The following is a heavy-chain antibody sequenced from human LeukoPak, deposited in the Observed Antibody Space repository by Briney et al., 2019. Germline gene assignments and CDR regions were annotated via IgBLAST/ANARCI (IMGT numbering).Heavy chain of an antibody. CDR1: GYSISSGYY. CDR3: ARTSYYYDSSGYYYPYYFDY. CDR2: IYHSGNT. Sequence: SETLSLTCTVSGYSISSGYYWGWIRQPPGKGLEWIGNIYHSGNTYYNPSLKSRVTISVDTSKNQFSLKLSSVTAADTAVYYCARTSYYYDSSGYYYPYYFDYWGQGTLVTVSS. V-gene: IGHV4-38-2*02. J-gene: IGHJ4*02. D-gene: IGHD3-22*01.